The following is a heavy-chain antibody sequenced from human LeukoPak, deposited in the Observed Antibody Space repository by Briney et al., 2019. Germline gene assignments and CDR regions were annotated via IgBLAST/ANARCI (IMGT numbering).Heavy chain of an antibody. CDR1: GFTFSTNA. CDR3: ARDNVYGSGTEY. D-gene: IGHD3-10*01. Sequence: GGSLRLSCAASGFTFSTNAMHWVRQAPGKGLEWVAVTSYDESHKYYADSVKGRFTISRDTANNTLYLQMNSLRAEDTAVYYCARDNVYGSGTEYWGQGTLVTVSS. V-gene: IGHV3-30-3*01. J-gene: IGHJ4*02. CDR2: TSYDESHK.